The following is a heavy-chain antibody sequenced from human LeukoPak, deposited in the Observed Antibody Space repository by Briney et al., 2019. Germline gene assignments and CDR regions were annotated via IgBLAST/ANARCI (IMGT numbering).Heavy chain of an antibody. CDR1: GFTFSSYA. D-gene: IGHD6-19*01. J-gene: IGHJ4*02. V-gene: IGHV3-30-3*01. Sequence: GGSLRLSCAASGFTFSSYAMHWVRQAPGKGLEWVAVISYDGSNKYYADSVKGRFPISRDNSKNTLYLQMNSLRAEDTAVYYCARDLHYSSGFYFDYWGQGTLVTVSS. CDR3: ARDLHYSSGFYFDY. CDR2: ISYDGSNK.